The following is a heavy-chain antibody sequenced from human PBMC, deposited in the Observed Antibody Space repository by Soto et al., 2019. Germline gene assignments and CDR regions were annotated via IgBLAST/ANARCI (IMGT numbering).Heavy chain of an antibody. D-gene: IGHD1-1*01. Sequence: PSETLSLTCTVSGGSVSSSSYYWGWVRQPPGKGLEWIGSVYYSGSTYYNPSLESRVTISVDKSKNQFSLKLMSLSAADTAVYYCVRLEGLCTTSYYSDYWGQGALVTLSS. CDR3: VRLEGLCTTSYYSDY. CDR2: VYYSGST. V-gene: IGHV4-39*01. CDR1: GGSVSSSSYY. J-gene: IGHJ4*02.